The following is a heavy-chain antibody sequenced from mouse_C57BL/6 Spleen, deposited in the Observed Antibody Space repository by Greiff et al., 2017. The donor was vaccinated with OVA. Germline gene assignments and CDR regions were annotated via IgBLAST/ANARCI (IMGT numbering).Heavy chain of an antibody. CDR3: ARHYYGSSYRYFDV. CDR1: GYAFSSSW. D-gene: IGHD1-1*01. J-gene: IGHJ1*03. CDR2: IYPGDGDT. Sequence: VQRVESGPELVKPGASVKISCKASGYAFSSSWMNWVKQRPGKGLEWIGRIYPGDGDTNYNGKFKGKATLTADKSSSTAYMQLSSLTSEDSAVYFCARHYYGSSYRYFDVWGTGTTVTVSS. V-gene: IGHV1-82*01.